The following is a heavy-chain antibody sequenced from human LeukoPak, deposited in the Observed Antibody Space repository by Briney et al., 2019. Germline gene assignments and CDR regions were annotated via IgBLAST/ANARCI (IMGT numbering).Heavy chain of an antibody. D-gene: IGHD3-10*02. CDR1: GFTFSNYA. J-gene: IGHJ5*02. V-gene: IGHV3-30-3*01. CDR3: ARDMLGHNWFDP. Sequence: GRSLRLSCAASGFTFSNYAMHWVRQAPGKGLEWVAVKSYDGSNKYYADSVKGRFTISRDNAKNSLYLQMNSLRAEDTAVYYCARDMLGHNWFDPWGQGTLVTVSS. CDR2: KSYDGSNK.